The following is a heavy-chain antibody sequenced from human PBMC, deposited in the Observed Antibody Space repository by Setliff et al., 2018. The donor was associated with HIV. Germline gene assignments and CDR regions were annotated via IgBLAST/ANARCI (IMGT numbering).Heavy chain of an antibody. D-gene: IGHD6-13*01. V-gene: IGHV1-46*01. J-gene: IGHJ4*02. CDR3: ATLSPTRQYSSSWYHFDY. CDR1: GYTFTSYY. Sequence: ASVKVSCKASGYTFTSYYMHWVRQAPGQGLEWMGIINPSGGSTSYAQKSQGRVTMTRDTSTSTVYMELSSLRSEDTAVYYCATLSPTRQYSSSWYHFDYWGQGTLVTVSS. CDR2: INPSGGST.